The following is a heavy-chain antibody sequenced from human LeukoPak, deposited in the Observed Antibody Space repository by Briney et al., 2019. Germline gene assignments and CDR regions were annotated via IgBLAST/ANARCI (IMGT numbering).Heavy chain of an antibody. D-gene: IGHD2-21*01. CDR1: GYTFTSYG. V-gene: IGHV1-18*01. Sequence: ASVKVSCKASGYTFTSYGTSWVRQAPGQGLEWMGWISAYNGNTNYAQKLQGRVTMTTDTSTSTAYMELRSLRSDDTAVYYCARGGYCGGDCYFLPDLDYWGQGTLVTVSS. J-gene: IGHJ4*02. CDR2: ISAYNGNT. CDR3: ARGGYCGGDCYFLPDLDY.